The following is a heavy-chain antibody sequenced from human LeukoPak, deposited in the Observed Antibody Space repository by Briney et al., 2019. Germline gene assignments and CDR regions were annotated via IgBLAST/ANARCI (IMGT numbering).Heavy chain of an antibody. D-gene: IGHD6-13*01. CDR1: GFTFSSYE. CDR2: ISSSGSTI. Sequence: GGSLRLSCAASGFTFSSYEMNWVRQAPGKGLEWVSYISSSGSTIYYADSVKGRFTISRDNAKNSLYLQMNSLRAEDTAVYYCARDTRKPGYSSSWFDYWGQGTLVTVSS. J-gene: IGHJ5*01. V-gene: IGHV3-48*03. CDR3: ARDTRKPGYSSSWFDY.